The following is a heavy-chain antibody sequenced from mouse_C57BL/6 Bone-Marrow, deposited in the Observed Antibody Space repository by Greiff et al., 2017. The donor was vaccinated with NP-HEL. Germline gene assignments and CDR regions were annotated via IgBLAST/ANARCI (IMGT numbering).Heavy chain of an antibody. CDR3: ARKGYDYDSYAMDY. D-gene: IGHD2-4*01. CDR2: IYPGGGYT. V-gene: IGHV1-63*01. J-gene: IGHJ4*01. Sequence: VQLQQSGAELVRPGTSVKMSCKASGYTFTNYWIGWAKQRPGHGLEWIGDIYPGGGYTNYNEKFKGKATLTADKSSSTAYMQFSSLTSEDSAIYYCARKGYDYDSYAMDYWGQGTSVTVSS. CDR1: GYTFTNYW.